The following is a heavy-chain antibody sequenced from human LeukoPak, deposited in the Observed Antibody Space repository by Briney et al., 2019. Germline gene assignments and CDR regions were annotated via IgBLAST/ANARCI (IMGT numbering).Heavy chain of an antibody. CDR1: GGTFSSYA. D-gene: IGHD1-26*01. Sequence: GASVKVSCKASGGTFSSYAISWVRQAPGQGLEWMGGIIPIFGTANYAQKFQGRVTITTDESTSTAYMELSSLRSEDTAVYYCARERGKWELRIFDYWGQGTLVTVSS. V-gene: IGHV1-69*05. J-gene: IGHJ4*02. CDR3: ARERGKWELRIFDY. CDR2: IIPIFGTA.